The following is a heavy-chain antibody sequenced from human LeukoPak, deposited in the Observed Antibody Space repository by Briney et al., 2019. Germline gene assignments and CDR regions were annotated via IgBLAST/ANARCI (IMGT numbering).Heavy chain of an antibody. J-gene: IGHJ4*02. D-gene: IGHD1-1*01. CDR3: ARVLGGTYNWNDKERAPPIGFDY. CDR1: GYTFTSYA. V-gene: IGHV7-4-1*02. Sequence: ASVKVSCKASGYTFTSYAMNWVRQAPGQGLEWMGWINTNTGNPTYAQGFTGRFVFSLDTSVSTAYLQISSLKAEDTAVYYCARVLGGTYNWNDKERAPPIGFDYWGQGTLVTVSS. CDR2: INTNTGNP.